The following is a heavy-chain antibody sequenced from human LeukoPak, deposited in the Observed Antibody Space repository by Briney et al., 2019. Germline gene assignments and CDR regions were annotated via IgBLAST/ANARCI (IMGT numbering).Heavy chain of an antibody. D-gene: IGHD6-6*01. CDR1: GYTFTSYY. V-gene: IGHV1-46*01. CDR3: ARDSIAARPFDY. J-gene: IGHJ4*02. Sequence: ASVKVSCKASGYTFTSYYMHWVRQAPGQGLEWMGIINPSGGSTSYAQKFQGRVTMTRDTSASTVYMELSSLRSEDTAVYYCARDSIAARPFDYWGQGTLVTVSS. CDR2: INPSGGST.